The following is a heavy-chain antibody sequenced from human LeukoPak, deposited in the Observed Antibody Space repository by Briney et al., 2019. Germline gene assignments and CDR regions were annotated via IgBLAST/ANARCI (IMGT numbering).Heavy chain of an antibody. CDR2: INWNGGST. J-gene: IGHJ4*02. D-gene: IGHD3-16*02. CDR3: ARGGHHVWGSYRPVDY. Sequence: GGSLRLSCAASGFTFYDYGMSWVRQAPGKGLEWVSGINWNGGSTGYADSVKGRFTISRDNAKNSLYLQMNSLRAEDTALYYCARGGHHVWGSYRPVDYWGQGTLVTVSS. V-gene: IGHV3-20*04. CDR1: GFTFYDYG.